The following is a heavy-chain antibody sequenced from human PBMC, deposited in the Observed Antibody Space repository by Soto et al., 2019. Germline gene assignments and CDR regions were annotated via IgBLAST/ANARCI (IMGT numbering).Heavy chain of an antibody. CDR3: ARLGFVGEGDF. V-gene: IGHV3-74*01. Sequence: EVQLVESGGGLDQPGGSLRLSCATSGFTFNKYWIHWVRQAPGEGLVWVSRINGDGTHRDYAESVRGRFSISRDFAQSTVFLQMNSLKDEDTAVYYCARLGFVGEGDFWGQGIQVSVSS. CDR2: INGDGTHR. J-gene: IGHJ4*02. D-gene: IGHD3-16*01. CDR1: GFTFNKYW.